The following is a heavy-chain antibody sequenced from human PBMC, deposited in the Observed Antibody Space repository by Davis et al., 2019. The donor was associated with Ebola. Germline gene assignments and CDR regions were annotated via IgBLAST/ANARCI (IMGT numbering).Heavy chain of an antibody. CDR1: GFTFSSYE. CDR3: ARGIVVVVAATRGSWFDP. V-gene: IGHV3-21*01. D-gene: IGHD2-15*01. Sequence: GESLKISCAASGFTFSSYEMNWVRQAPGKGLEWVSSISSSSSYIYYADSVKGRFTISRDNAKNSLYLQMNSLRAEDTAVYYCARGIVVVVAATRGSWFDPWGQGTLVTVSS. J-gene: IGHJ5*02. CDR2: ISSSSSYI.